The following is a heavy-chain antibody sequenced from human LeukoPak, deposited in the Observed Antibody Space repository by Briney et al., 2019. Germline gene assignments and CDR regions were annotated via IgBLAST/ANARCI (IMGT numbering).Heavy chain of an antibody. CDR2: ISYDGSNK. CDR1: AFTFSSYG. Sequence: PGRSLRLSCAASAFTFSSYGMHWVRQAPGKGLEWVAVISYDGSNKYYADSVKGRFTISRDNSKNTLYLKMNSLRAEDTAVYYYAKGYYSREVSFITFGGVIVFWGQGTLVTVSS. J-gene: IGHJ4*02. V-gene: IGHV3-30*18. CDR3: AKGYYSREVSFITFGGVIVF. D-gene: IGHD3-16*02.